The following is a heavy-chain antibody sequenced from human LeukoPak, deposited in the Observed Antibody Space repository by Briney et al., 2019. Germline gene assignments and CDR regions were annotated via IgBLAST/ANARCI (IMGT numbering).Heavy chain of an antibody. CDR1: GGTFRSYA. D-gene: IGHD3-3*01. CDR2: IIPIFGTA. Sequence: GSSVKVSCKASGGTFRSYAISWVRQAPGQGLEWMGGIIPIFGTANYAQKFQGRVTITADESTSTAYMELSSLRSEDTAVYYCARVGEHITIFGVVRFAFDIWGQGTMVTVSS. J-gene: IGHJ3*02. V-gene: IGHV1-69*01. CDR3: ARVGEHITIFGVVRFAFDI.